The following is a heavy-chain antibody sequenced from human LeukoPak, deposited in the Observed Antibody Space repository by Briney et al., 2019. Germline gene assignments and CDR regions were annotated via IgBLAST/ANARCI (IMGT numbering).Heavy chain of an antibody. CDR3: ARAPNYYDGSGYWPLMYFDL. D-gene: IGHD3-22*01. Sequence: GASVKVSCKASGGTFSSYAISWVRQAPGQGLEWMGGIIPIFGTANYAQKFQGRVTITADESTSTAYMELSSLRSEDTAVYYCARAPNYYDGSGYWPLMYFDLWGRGTLVTVSS. V-gene: IGHV1-69*01. CDR2: IIPIFGTA. J-gene: IGHJ2*01. CDR1: GGTFSSYA.